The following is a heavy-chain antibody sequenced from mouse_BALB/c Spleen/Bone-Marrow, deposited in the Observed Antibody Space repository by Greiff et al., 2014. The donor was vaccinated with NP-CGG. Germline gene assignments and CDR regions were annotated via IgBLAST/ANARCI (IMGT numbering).Heavy chain of an antibody. V-gene: IGHV5-6-5*01. D-gene: IGHD2-5*01. Sequence: DVHLVESGGGLVKPGGSLKLSGAASGFTFSGYAMSWVRQTPEKRLEWVASISSGGSTFYPDSVKGRFTISRDNARNILYLQMSSLRSEDTAMYYCARRKTTILTTFYWYFDVWGAGTTVTVSS. CDR3: ARRKTTILTTFYWYFDV. J-gene: IGHJ1*01. CDR2: ISSGGST. CDR1: GFTFSGYA.